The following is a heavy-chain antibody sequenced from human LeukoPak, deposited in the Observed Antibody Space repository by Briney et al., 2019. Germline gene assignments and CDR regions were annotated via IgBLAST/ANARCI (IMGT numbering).Heavy chain of an antibody. V-gene: IGHV4-59*01. CDR1: GGSINTYY. CDR2: IYDSGST. CDR3: ARDRSAWDGWFDP. D-gene: IGHD1-26*01. Sequence: SETLSLTCTVSGGSINTYYWSWIRQPPGKGLEWIGYIYDSGSTNYNPSLKSRVTISVEMSKNQFSLKLRSVTAADTAVYYCARDRSAWDGWFDPWGQGTLVTVSS. J-gene: IGHJ5*02.